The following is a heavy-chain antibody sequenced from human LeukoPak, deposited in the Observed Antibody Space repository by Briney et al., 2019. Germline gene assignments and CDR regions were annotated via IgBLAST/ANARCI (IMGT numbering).Heavy chain of an antibody. J-gene: IGHJ4*02. V-gene: IGHV4-38-2*01. Sequence: SETLSLTCAASGYSISSGYCWGWIRQPPGKGLEWIGSIYHSGSTYYNPSLKSRVTISVDTSKNQFSLKLSSVTAADTAVYYCARVATTTNPPQRPFDYWGQGTLVTVSS. CDR2: IYHSGST. D-gene: IGHD5-12*01. CDR1: GYSISSGYC. CDR3: ARVATTTNPPQRPFDY.